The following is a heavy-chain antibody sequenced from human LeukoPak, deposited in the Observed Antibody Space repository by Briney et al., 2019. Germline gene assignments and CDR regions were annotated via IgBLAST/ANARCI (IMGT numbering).Heavy chain of an antibody. J-gene: IGHJ5*02. D-gene: IGHD4-23*01. Sequence: SETLSLTCAVYGGSFSGYYWSWIRQPPGKGLEWIGEINHSGSTNYNPSLKSRVTISVDTSKNQFSLKLSSVTAADTAVYYCARGRIRHNSATVVTGKGRRTAPNWFDPWGQGTLVTVSS. CDR3: ARGRIRHNSATVVTGKGRRTAPNWFDP. V-gene: IGHV4-34*01. CDR1: GGSFSGYY. CDR2: INHSGST.